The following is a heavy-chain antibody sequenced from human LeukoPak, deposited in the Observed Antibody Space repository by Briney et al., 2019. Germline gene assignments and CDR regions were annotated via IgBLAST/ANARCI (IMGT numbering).Heavy chain of an antibody. CDR1: GFTFDDYA. CDR3: ARGASGSYYVDY. J-gene: IGHJ4*02. CDR2: ISWNSGNI. D-gene: IGHD1-26*01. V-gene: IGHV3-9*01. Sequence: GGSLRLSCAASGFTFDDYAMHWVRQAPGKGLEWVSGISWNSGNIGYADSVKGRFTISRDNAKNTVYLQMNSLRAEDTAVYYCARGASGSYYVDYWGQGTLVTVSS.